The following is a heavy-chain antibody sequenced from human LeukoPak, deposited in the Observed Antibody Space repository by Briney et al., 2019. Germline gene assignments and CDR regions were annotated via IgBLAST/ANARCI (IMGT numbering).Heavy chain of an antibody. CDR3: ARHLLFEWLGAFDI. CDR2: VYHSGPT. V-gene: IGHV4-4*02. CDR1: GASITSTNW. Sequence: SETLSLTCTISGASITSTNWWSWLRQSPGRGLEWIGEVYHSGPTNYNPSLKSRVTISVDTSKNQFSLKLSSVTAAGTAVYYCARHLLFEWLGAFDIWGQGTMVTVSS. J-gene: IGHJ3*02. D-gene: IGHD6-19*01.